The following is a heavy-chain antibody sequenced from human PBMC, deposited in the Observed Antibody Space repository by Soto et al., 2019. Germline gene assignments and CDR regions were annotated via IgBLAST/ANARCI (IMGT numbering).Heavy chain of an antibody. J-gene: IGHJ2*01. CDR1: GGTFSSYT. Sequence: QVQLVQSGAEVKKPGSSVKVSCKASGGTFSSYTIGWVRQAPGQGLEWMGRIVPILGRANYAQQFQGRVTITADTSTSTAYMELSSLISEDTAVYYCATTWHREYSGYDVRRHWYFDLWGPGTLVTVSS. CDR2: IVPILGRA. V-gene: IGHV1-69*02. D-gene: IGHD5-12*01. CDR3: ATTWHREYSGYDVRRHWYFDL.